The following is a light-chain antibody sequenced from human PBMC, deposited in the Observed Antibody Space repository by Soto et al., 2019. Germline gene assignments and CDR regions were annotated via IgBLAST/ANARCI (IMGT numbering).Light chain of an antibody. CDR2: WAS. V-gene: IGKV4-1*01. Sequence: DIVMTQSPDSLAVSLGERATINCKSSQSVSYSSNNKNYLAWYQQKPGQPPKLLIYWASTRESGVPDRFSGSGSGTDFTLTISSLQAEDVAVYYCQQYYSTPGLTFGGGTKVEIK. J-gene: IGKJ4*01. CDR3: QQYYSTPGLT. CDR1: QSVSYSSNNKNY.